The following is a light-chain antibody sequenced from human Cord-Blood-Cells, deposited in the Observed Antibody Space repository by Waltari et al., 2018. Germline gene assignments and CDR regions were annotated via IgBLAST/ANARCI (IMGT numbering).Light chain of an antibody. CDR3: QQYNNWPRVT. CDR2: GAS. CDR1: QSVSSN. Sequence: EIVMTQSPATLSVSPGERATLSYRASQSVSSNLAWYQQKPGQAPRLLIYGASTRATGIPARFSGSGSGTEFTLTISSLQSEDFAVYYCQQYNNWPRVTFGGGTKVEIK. J-gene: IGKJ4*01. V-gene: IGKV3-15*01.